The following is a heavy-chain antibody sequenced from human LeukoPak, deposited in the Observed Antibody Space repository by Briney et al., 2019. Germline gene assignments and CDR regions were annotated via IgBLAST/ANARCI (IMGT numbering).Heavy chain of an antibody. D-gene: IGHD5/OR15-5a*01. CDR1: GFTFSSYS. V-gene: IGHV3-23*01. CDR2: ISGSGGST. Sequence: GGSLRLSCAASGFTFSSYSMNWVRQAPGKGLEWVSAISGSGGSTYYADSVKGRFTISRDNSKNTLYLQMNSLRAEDTAVYYCAKEPEEVLRYFDYWGQGTLVTVSS. J-gene: IGHJ4*02. CDR3: AKEPEEVLRYFDY.